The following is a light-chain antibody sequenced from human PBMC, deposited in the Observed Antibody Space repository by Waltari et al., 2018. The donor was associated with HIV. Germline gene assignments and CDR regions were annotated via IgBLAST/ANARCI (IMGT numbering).Light chain of an antibody. CDR2: DDS. J-gene: IGLJ3*02. CDR3: QVWDYNSDRWV. Sequence: SYVLTQPPSVSVAPGQTARITRGGNNIGTKNMHWYQRRPGQAPVLVVSDDSDRPSDLPGRFSGSNSANTAPLSICRVEAGDEADYYCQVWDYNSDRWVFGGGTKLTVL. V-gene: IGLV3-21*02. CDR1: NIGTKN.